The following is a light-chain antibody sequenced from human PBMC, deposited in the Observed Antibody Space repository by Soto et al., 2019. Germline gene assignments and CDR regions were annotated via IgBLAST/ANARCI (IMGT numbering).Light chain of an antibody. Sequence: AIRMTQSPSSLTASTGDRVTITCRASQGISSYLAWYQQKPGKAPKLLIYSASTLQSGVPSRFSGSGSGTDCTLTISSLQPDDFETYYCQHYNSSSEAFGQGTKV. J-gene: IGKJ1*01. CDR3: QHYNSSSEA. CDR1: QGISSY. CDR2: SAS. V-gene: IGKV1-8*01.